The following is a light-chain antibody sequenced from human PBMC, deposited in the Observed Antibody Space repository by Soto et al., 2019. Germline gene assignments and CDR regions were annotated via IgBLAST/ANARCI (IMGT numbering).Light chain of an antibody. J-gene: IGKJ2*01. V-gene: IGKV1-5*03. CDR2: RAS. CDR3: QQYKTYLYN. Sequence: DIQMTQSPSTLSASVGDRVTITCRASQSIDSWLAWYQQKPGKAPKLLIYRASSLESGVPSRFSGSGSGTEFTLTISSLQPDDFATYYYQQYKTYLYNFAQGTKLEIK. CDR1: QSIDSW.